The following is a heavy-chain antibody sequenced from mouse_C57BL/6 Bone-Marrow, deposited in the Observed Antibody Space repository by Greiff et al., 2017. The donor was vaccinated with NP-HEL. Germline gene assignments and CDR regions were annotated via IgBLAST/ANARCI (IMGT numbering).Heavy chain of an antibody. V-gene: IGHV1-62-2*01. CDR2: FYPGSGSI. Sequence: VHLVESGAELVKPGASVKLSCKASGYTFTEYTIHWVKQRSGQGLEWIGWFYPGSGSIKYNEKFKDKATLTADKSSSTVYMELSRLTSEDSAVYFCARHEVHYDYDEAWFAYWGQGTLVTVSA. J-gene: IGHJ3*01. CDR1: GYTFTEYT. D-gene: IGHD2-4*01. CDR3: ARHEVHYDYDEAWFAY.